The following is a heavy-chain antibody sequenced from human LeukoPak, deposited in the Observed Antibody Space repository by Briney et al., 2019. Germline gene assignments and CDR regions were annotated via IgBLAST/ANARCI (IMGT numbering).Heavy chain of an antibody. D-gene: IGHD3-9*01. CDR1: GGSISSGNW. J-gene: IGHJ4*02. CDR3: AREGDYDILTGYYFIDS. V-gene: IGHV4-4*02. Sequence: SETLSLTCAVSGGSISSGNWWSWVRQPPGKGLEWIGEIYHSGNTNYNPSLKSRVTISVDWSKNHFSLKLSSVTAADTAVYYCAREGDYDILTGYYFIDSWGQETLVTVSS. CDR2: IYHSGNT.